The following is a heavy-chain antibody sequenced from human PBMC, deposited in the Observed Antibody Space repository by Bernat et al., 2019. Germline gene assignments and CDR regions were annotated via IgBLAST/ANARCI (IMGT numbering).Heavy chain of an antibody. D-gene: IGHD1-26*01. CDR2: INHSGST. V-gene: IGHV4-34*01. CDR3: GGGDGRWGY. Sequence: QVQLQQWGSGLLKPSETLSLTCAVYGGSFSGYYWSWIRQPPGKGLEWIGEINHSGSTNYNPSLKSRVTISVDTTKSQFSLELSSVTAAGAAVYYCGGGDGRWGYWGRGTLVTVSS. CDR1: GGSFSGYY. J-gene: IGHJ4*02.